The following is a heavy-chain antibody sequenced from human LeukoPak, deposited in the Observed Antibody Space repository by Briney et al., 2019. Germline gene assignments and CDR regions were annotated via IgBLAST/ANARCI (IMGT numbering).Heavy chain of an antibody. V-gene: IGHV3-48*04. D-gene: IGHD3-10*01. J-gene: IGHJ5*02. CDR1: GFTFSSYS. Sequence: GGSLRLSCAASGFTFSSYSMNWVRQAPGKGLEWVSYISSSGSIIYYADSVKGRFTISRDNAKNSLYLQMNSLGAEDTAVYYCARDPIYYGSGSYGWFDPWGQGTLVTVSS. CDR3: ARDPIYYGSGSYGWFDP. CDR2: ISSSGSII.